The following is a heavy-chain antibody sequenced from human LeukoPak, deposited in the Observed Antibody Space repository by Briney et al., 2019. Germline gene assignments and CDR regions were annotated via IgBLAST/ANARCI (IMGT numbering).Heavy chain of an antibody. J-gene: IGHJ3*02. Sequence: SETLSLTCAVYGGSFSDYWWTWIRQSPGKGLEWIGEVNHSGRTNYNPSLKSRVSISVDRSKKQFSLKLTSVTAADTAVYYCARGVLWWLTSSAFDIWGQGTMVTVSS. CDR3: ARGVLWWLTSSAFDI. CDR2: VNHSGRT. D-gene: IGHD5-12*01. V-gene: IGHV4-34*01. CDR1: GGSFSDYW.